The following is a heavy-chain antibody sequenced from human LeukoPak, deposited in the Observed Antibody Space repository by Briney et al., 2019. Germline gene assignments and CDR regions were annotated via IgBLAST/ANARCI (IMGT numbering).Heavy chain of an antibody. Sequence: PGESLKISCKGSGYTFTSYWIAWVRQMPGKGLEWMGIIYPGDSDTRYSPPFQGQVTIPADKSINTAYLQWSSLKASDTAMYYCARLYYYDSNGYYLYWGQGTLVTVSS. D-gene: IGHD3-22*01. CDR1: GYTFTSYW. J-gene: IGHJ4*02. CDR2: IYPGDSDT. CDR3: ARLYYYDSNGYYLY. V-gene: IGHV5-51*01.